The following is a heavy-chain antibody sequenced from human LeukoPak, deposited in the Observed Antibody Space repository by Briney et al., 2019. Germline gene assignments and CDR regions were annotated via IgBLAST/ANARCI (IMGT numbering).Heavy chain of an antibody. D-gene: IGHD3-22*01. CDR2: IKQDGSEK. Sequence: GGSLRLSCAASGFTFSSYWMSWVRQAPGKGLEWVANIKQDGSEKYYVDSVKGRFTISRDNAKNSLYLQMNSLRDEDTAVYYCARGGNIGYDYNAFDLWGQGAMVTVSS. J-gene: IGHJ3*01. CDR1: GFTFSSYW. CDR3: ARGGNIGYDYNAFDL. V-gene: IGHV3-7*02.